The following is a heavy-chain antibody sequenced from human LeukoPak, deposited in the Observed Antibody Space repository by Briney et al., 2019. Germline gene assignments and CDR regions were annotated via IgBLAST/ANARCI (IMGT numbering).Heavy chain of an antibody. J-gene: IGHJ6*03. CDR1: GYTFTAYY. Sequence: ASVKVSCKASGYTFTAYYMHWVRQAPGQGLEWIGWINPNSGGTNYAQRFQGRVTMTRDTSITTVYMEVSRLRSDDTAVYYCARGGGDLTGYYYYMDVWGKGTTVTVSS. V-gene: IGHV1-2*02. CDR2: INPNSGGT. D-gene: IGHD3-9*01. CDR3: ARGGGDLTGYYYYMDV.